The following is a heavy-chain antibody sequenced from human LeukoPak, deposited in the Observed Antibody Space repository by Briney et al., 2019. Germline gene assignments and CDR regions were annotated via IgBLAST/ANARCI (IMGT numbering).Heavy chain of an antibody. V-gene: IGHV3-9*01. J-gene: IGHJ6*02. D-gene: IGHD2-8*01. CDR1: GFTFDDYA. CDR3: AVLHYYAMDV. CDR2: ISWNSGTK. Sequence: GGFLRLSCAASGFTFDDYAMHWVRQAPGKGLEWVSGISWNSGTKGYADSVKGRFTISRDNAKNSLYLEMNSLRGEDAALYYCAVLHYYAMDVWGQGTTVTVSS.